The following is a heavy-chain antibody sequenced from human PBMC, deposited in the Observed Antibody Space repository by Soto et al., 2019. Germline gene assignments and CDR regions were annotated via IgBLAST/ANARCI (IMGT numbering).Heavy chain of an antibody. J-gene: IGHJ4*02. D-gene: IGHD2-2*01. CDR2: ISHDGINK. CDR1: GFSFSSYA. Sequence: PGGSLRLSCTASGFSFSSYAMYWFRQPPGKGLEWVAVISHDGINKHYADSVKGRVTVSRDNSNHTLYLQLNSLRAEDTAVYYCARGTRVIPAESDFDYWGQGTLVTVSS. V-gene: IGHV3-30-3*01. CDR3: ARGTRVIPAESDFDY.